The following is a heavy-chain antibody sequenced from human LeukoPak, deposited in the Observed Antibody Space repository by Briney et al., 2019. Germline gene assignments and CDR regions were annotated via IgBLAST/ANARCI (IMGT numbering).Heavy chain of an antibody. CDR3: ARVQTVLRYFDWFNPLGHYMDV. Sequence: ASVKVSCKASGYTFTGYYMHWVRQAPGHGLEWMGWINPDSGGTNYAQKLQGRVTMTTDTSTSTAYMELRSLRSDDTAVYYCARVQTVLRYFDWFNPLGHYMDVWGKGTTVTISS. J-gene: IGHJ6*03. CDR1: GYTFTGYY. D-gene: IGHD3-9*01. V-gene: IGHV1-2*02. CDR2: INPDSGGT.